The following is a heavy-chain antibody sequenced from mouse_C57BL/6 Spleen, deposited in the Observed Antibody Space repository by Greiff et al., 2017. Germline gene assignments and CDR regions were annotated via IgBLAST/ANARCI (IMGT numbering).Heavy chain of an antibody. CDR1: GYTFTSYW. CDR2: IYPGSGST. D-gene: IGHD1-1*01. V-gene: IGHV1-55*01. J-gene: IGHJ2*01. CDR3: ARERDYYGSSPYYFAY. Sequence: QVQLQQPGAELVKPGASVKMSCKASGYTFTSYWITWVKQRPGQGLEWIGDIYPGSGSTNYNEKFKSKATLTVDTSSSTAYMQLSSLTSEDSAVYNCARERDYYGSSPYYFAYWGQGTTLTVSS.